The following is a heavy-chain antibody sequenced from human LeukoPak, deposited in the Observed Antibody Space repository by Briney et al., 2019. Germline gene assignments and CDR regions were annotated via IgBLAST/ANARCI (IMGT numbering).Heavy chain of an antibody. CDR2: IKSKSDGGTT. D-gene: IGHD3-3*01. Sequence: GGSLRLSCAVSGFTFSNAWMSWVRQAPGKGLEWVGRIKSKSDGGTTGYAAPVKGRCTISRDDSKNTLYLQMNSLRAEDTAVYYCAKVGFSEMEWLLYSDHWGQGTLVTVSS. CDR1: GFTFSNAW. V-gene: IGHV3-15*01. CDR3: AKVGFSEMEWLLYSDH. J-gene: IGHJ4*02.